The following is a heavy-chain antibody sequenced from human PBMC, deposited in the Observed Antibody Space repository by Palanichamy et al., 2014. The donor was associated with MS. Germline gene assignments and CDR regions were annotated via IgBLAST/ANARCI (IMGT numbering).Heavy chain of an antibody. V-gene: IGHV1-18*04. Sequence: QVQLVQSGVEVKKPGPSVTVSCKASGYTFTDYGISWVRQAPGQGLEWMGWISGYNGNTNYEQKFQGRVTMTKDTSTSTAYMDLRNLRSDDTAVYYCARAPYSTGWYDPPYFDYWGQGALVTVSS. J-gene: IGHJ4*02. CDR2: ISGYNGNT. CDR1: GYTFTDYG. D-gene: IGHD6-19*01. CDR3: ARAPYSTGWYDPPYFDY.